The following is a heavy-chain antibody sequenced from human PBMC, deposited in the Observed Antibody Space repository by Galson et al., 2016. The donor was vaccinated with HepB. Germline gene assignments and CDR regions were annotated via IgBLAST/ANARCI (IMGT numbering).Heavy chain of an antibody. J-gene: IGHJ4*02. CDR1: GFTFSDYY. Sequence: SLRLSCAASGFTFSDYYMSWIRRAPGKGLEWLSYISSSRRTIHYADSVKGRFTISRDNAKNSLYLQMDSLRAEDTAVYYCARDGDTAMLTANYYFDYWGQGTLVTVSS. CDR2: ISSSRRTI. D-gene: IGHD5-18*01. CDR3: ARDGDTAMLTANYYFDY. V-gene: IGHV3-11*04.